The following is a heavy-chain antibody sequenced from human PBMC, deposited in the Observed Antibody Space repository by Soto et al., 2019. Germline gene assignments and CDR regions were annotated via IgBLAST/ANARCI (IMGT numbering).Heavy chain of an antibody. CDR2: ISSTGGSI. CDR3: ARAAREMATTPHGY. Sequence: EVQLVESGGGQVRPGGSLRLSCAVSGFTFRNFAMNWVRQAPGKGLEWVSSISSTGGSIYYAESLKGRFTVSRDNAQNFLYLQMNGLRVEDTAVYYCARAAREMATTPHGYWGQGTLVTVSS. D-gene: IGHD5-12*01. V-gene: IGHV3-21*06. CDR1: GFTFRNFA. J-gene: IGHJ4*02.